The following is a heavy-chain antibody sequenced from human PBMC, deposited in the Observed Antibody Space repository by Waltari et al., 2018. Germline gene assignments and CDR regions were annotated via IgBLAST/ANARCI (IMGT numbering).Heavy chain of an antibody. CDR1: GGTFSSYA. CDR3: ARDSAIDYSLV. V-gene: IGHV1-69*05. CDR2: IIPIFGTA. J-gene: IGHJ4*02. Sequence: QVQLVQSGAEVKKPGSSVKVSCKASGGTFSSYAISWVRQAPGQGLEWMGGIIPIFGTANYAQKCQGRVTMTRDTSISTAYMELSSLRSDDTAVYYCARDSAIDYSLVWGQGTLVTVSS. D-gene: IGHD1-26*01.